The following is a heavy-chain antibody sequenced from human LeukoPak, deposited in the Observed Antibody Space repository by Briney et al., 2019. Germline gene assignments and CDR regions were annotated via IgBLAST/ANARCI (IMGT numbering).Heavy chain of an antibody. CDR2: ISSSSSYT. V-gene: IGHV3-21*05. D-gene: IGHD2-2*01. CDR1: GFTFSRSD. Sequence: GGSLRLSCEASGFTFSRSDMIWVRQAPGKGLEWVSYISSSSSYTNYADSVKGRFTISRDNAKNSLYLQMNSLRAEDTAVYYCASLAMIQRPDYWGQGTLVTVSS. CDR3: ASLAMIQRPDY. J-gene: IGHJ4*02.